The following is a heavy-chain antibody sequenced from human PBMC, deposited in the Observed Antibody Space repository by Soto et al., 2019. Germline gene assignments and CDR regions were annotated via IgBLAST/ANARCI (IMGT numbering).Heavy chain of an antibody. CDR3: ARESGGATATSNNYCFYLDV. CDR2: INPNSGVT. J-gene: IGHJ6*03. Sequence: QVQLVQSGAEVRKPGASVTVSCRSSGDSFYDYYIHWVRQAPGQGLEWMGWINPNSGVTNYAQKCQGWVSITRDTSIRTAYLQRSRHRSAETAVYYCARESGGATATSNNYCFYLDVAGTAARVKASS. CDR1: GDSFYDYY. V-gene: IGHV1-2*04. D-gene: IGHD1-26*01.